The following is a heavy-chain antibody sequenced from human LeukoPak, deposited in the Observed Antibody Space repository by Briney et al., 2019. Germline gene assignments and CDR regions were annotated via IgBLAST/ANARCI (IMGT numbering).Heavy chain of an antibody. J-gene: IGHJ4*02. CDR2: IYYRGST. CDR3: AMANDDRYFDY. V-gene: IGHV4-59*01. Sequence: SETLSLTCTVSGGSISSYYWSWIRQPPGKGLEWIGYIYYRGSTNYNPSLKSRVTISVDTSKNQFSLKLSSVTAADTAVYYCAMANDDRYFDYWGQGTLVTVSS. CDR1: GGSISSYY. D-gene: IGHD1-1*01.